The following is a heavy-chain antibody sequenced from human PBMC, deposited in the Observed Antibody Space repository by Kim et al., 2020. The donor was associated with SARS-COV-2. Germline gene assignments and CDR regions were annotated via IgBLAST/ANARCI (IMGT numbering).Heavy chain of an antibody. V-gene: IGHV3-7*01. J-gene: IGHJ6*02. CDR2: IKQDGSEK. D-gene: IGHD2-2*01. Sequence: GGSLRLSCAASGFTFSSYWMSWVRQAPGKGLEWVANIKQDGSEKYYVDSVKGRFTISRDNAKNSLYLQMNSLRAEDTAVYYCAREGYQLLYYYYYYGMDVWGQGTTVTVSS. CDR3: AREGYQLLYYYYYYGMDV. CDR1: GFTFSSYW.